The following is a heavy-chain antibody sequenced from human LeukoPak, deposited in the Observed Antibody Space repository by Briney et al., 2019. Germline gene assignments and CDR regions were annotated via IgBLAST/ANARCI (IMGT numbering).Heavy chain of an antibody. CDR3: ARHYDSSGSYNWFNP. D-gene: IGHD3-22*01. CDR1: GGSFSGYY. J-gene: IGHJ5*02. V-gene: IGHV4-34*01. CDR2: INHSGST. Sequence: SETLSLTCAVYGGSFSGYYWSWIRQPPGKGLEWIGEINHSGSTNYNPSLKSRVTISVDTSKNQFSLKLSSVTAADTAVYYCARHYDSSGSYNWFNPWGQGTLVTVSS.